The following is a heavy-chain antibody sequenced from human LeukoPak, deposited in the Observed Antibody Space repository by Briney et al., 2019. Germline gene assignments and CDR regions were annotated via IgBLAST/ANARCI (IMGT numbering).Heavy chain of an antibody. V-gene: IGHV1-58*02. CDR3: ARVCVDIVATGWFDP. CDR1: GFTFTSSA. Sequence: SVKVSCKASGFTFTSSAMQWVRQARGQRLEWIGWIVVGSGNTNYAQKFQERVTITRDMSTSTAYMELSSLRSEDTAVYYCARVCVDIVATGWFDPWGQGTLVTVSS. CDR2: IVVGSGNT. J-gene: IGHJ5*02. D-gene: IGHD5-12*01.